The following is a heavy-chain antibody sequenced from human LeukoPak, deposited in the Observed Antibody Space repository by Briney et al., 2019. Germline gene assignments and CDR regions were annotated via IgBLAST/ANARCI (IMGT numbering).Heavy chain of an antibody. CDR3: ARQRDILTDQGAGMDV. CDR2: IYPGDSDT. Sequence: GESLKISCKGSGYSFTSYWIGWVRQMPGKGLEWMGIIYPGDSDTRYSPSSQGQVTISADKSISTAYLQWSSLKASDTAMYYCARQRDILTDQGAGMDVWGQGTTVTVSS. V-gene: IGHV5-51*01. CDR1: GYSFTSYW. D-gene: IGHD3-9*01. J-gene: IGHJ6*02.